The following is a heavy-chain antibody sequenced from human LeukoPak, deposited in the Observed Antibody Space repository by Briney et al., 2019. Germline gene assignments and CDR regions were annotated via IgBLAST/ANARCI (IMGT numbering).Heavy chain of an antibody. CDR2: ISGSGGST. V-gene: IGHV3-23*01. D-gene: IGHD3-22*01. Sequence: GGSLRLSCAASGFTFSSYAMSWVRQAPGKGLEWISAISGSGGSTYYADSVKGRFTISRDNAKNSLYLQMNSLRAEDTAVYYCARDADMYYYDSSGYPNWFDPWGQGTLVTVSS. J-gene: IGHJ5*02. CDR3: ARDADMYYYDSSGYPNWFDP. CDR1: GFTFSSYA.